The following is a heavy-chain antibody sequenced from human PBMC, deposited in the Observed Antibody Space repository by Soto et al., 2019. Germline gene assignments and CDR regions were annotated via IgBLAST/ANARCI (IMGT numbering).Heavy chain of an antibody. CDR3: AREYSNYFEDLYYFDY. D-gene: IGHD4-4*01. V-gene: IGHV1-18*01. J-gene: IGHJ4*02. CDR2: ISAYNGNT. CDR1: GYTFTSYG. Sequence: QVQLVQSGAEVKKPGASVKVSCKASGYTFTSYGISWVRQAPGQGLEWMGWISAYNGNTNYAQKLQGRVTMTTDTPTSTADMELRSLRSDDTAVYYCAREYSNYFEDLYYFDYWGQGTLVTVSS.